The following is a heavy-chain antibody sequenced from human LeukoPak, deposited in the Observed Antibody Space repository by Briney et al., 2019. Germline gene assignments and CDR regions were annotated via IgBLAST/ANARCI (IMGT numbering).Heavy chain of an antibody. J-gene: IGHJ4*02. CDR2: INPNSGGT. Sequence: ASVKVSCKASGYTITGYYMHWVRHAPGQGIEWMGRINPNSGGTNYAQKFQGRVTMTRDTSISTAYMALSRLRSDDTAVYYCSLVGAINYFDYWGQGTLVSVSS. CDR1: GYTITGYY. V-gene: IGHV1-2*06. D-gene: IGHD1-26*01. CDR3: SLVGAINYFDY.